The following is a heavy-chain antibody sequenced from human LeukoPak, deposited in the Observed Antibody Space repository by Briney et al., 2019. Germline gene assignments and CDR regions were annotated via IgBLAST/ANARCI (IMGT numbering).Heavy chain of an antibody. Sequence: SQTLSLTCHVSGASISSYYCSWIRQPPGKGLEWIGYIYHRGSTYYNPSLKSRFTISVDRSKKQFSLKLSSVTAADTAVYYCARAVYYYDSSGYYYGWFDPWGQGTLVSVSS. CDR2: IYHRGST. D-gene: IGHD3-22*01. J-gene: IGHJ5*02. CDR3: ARAVYYYDSSGYYYGWFDP. V-gene: IGHV4-30-2*01. CDR1: GASISSYY.